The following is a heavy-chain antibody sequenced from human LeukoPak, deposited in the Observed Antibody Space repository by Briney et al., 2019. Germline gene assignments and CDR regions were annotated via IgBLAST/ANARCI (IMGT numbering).Heavy chain of an antibody. V-gene: IGHV4-61*02. J-gene: IGHJ4*02. CDR2: IYTSGST. CDR3: ARGAYCSSTSCYWNNY. D-gene: IGHD2-2*01. CDR1: GGSTSSGSYY. Sequence: SQTLSLTCTVSGGSTSSGSYYWSWIRQPAGKGLEWIGRIYTSGSTNYNPSLKSRVTISVDTSKNQFSLKLSSVTAADTAVYYCARGAYCSSTSCYWNNYWGQGTLVTVSS.